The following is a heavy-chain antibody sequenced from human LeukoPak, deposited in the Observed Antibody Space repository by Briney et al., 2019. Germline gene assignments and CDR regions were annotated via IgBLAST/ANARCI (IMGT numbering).Heavy chain of an antibody. Sequence: SVKVSCKASGGTFSSYAISWVRQAPGQGLEWMGGIIPIFGTANYAQKFQGGVTITADESTSTAYMELSSLRSEDTAVYYCARTASSSWYNPYYFDYWGQGTLVTVSS. V-gene: IGHV1-69*13. CDR1: GGTFSSYA. CDR2: IIPIFGTA. J-gene: IGHJ4*02. D-gene: IGHD6-13*01. CDR3: ARTASSSWYNPYYFDY.